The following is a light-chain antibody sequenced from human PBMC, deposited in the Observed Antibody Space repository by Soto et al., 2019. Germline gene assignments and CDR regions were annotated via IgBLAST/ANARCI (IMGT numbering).Light chain of an antibody. CDR1: QNINTW. V-gene: IGKV1-5*01. Sequence: DIQMTPSPSTLSASVGDRVTITCRASQNINTWLAWYQQKPGKAPKRLIYDASSLESVAPSRFSGSGSGTEFTLTISSLQPDDFATYYCQQYNSYSTFGQGTKVEI. CDR2: DAS. J-gene: IGKJ1*01. CDR3: QQYNSYST.